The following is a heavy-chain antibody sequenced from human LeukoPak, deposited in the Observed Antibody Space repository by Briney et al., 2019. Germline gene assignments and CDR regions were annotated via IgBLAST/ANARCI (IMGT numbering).Heavy chain of an antibody. D-gene: IGHD2-15*01. CDR2: IIPIFGTA. J-gene: IGHJ6*03. Sequence: GASVKVSCKASGYTFTSYGISWVRQAPGQGLEWMGGIIPIFGTANYAQKFQGRVTITADESTSTAYMELSSLRSEDTAVYYCARGAYYCSGGSCPFYYYYMDVWGKGTTVTVSS. V-gene: IGHV1-69*13. CDR1: GYTFTSYG. CDR3: ARGAYYCSGGSCPFYYYYMDV.